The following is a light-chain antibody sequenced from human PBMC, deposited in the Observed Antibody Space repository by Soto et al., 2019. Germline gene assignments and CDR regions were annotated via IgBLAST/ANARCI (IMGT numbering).Light chain of an antibody. CDR1: QSVSGSY. CDR2: GAS. V-gene: IGKV3-20*01. Sequence: EIVLTQSPGTLSLSPGERAALSCRASQSVSGSYVAWYQQKPGQAPRLLIYGASNRATGIPDRFSGSGSGTDFTLTITRLEPEDFAVYSCQQYNNWPPWTFGQGTKVDIK. CDR3: QQYNNWPPWT. J-gene: IGKJ1*01.